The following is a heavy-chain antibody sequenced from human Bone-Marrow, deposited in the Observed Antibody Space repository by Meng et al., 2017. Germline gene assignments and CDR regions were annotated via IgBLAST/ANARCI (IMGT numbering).Heavy chain of an antibody. D-gene: IGHD5-12*01. J-gene: IGHJ4*02. Sequence: GGSLRLSCAASGFTFDDYAMHWVRQAPGKGLEWVSGISWNSGSIGYADSVKGRFTISRDNAKNSLYLQINSLRAEDTAVYFCARDGPHYDVDYWGQGTLVTVSS. CDR3: ARDGPHYDVDY. CDR2: ISWNSGSI. V-gene: IGHV3-9*01. CDR1: GFTFDDYA.